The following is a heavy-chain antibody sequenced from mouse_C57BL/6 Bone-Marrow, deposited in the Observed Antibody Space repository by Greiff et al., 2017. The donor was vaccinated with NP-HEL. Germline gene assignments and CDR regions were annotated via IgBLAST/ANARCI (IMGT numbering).Heavy chain of an antibody. Sequence: DVQLVESGGGLVKPGGSLKLSCAASGFTFSDYGMHWVRQAPETGLEWVAYISSGSSTIYYADTVTGRFTISSCNAKNTLFLHMTSLRSEDTAMYYCARRYRGLYYYAMDYWGQGTSVTVSS. J-gene: IGHJ4*01. D-gene: IGHD2-12*01. CDR1: GFTFSDYG. CDR3: ARRYRGLYYYAMDY. CDR2: ISSGSSTI. V-gene: IGHV5-17*01.